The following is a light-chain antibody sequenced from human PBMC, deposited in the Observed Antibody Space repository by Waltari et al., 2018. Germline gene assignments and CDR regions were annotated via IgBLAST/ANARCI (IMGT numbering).Light chain of an antibody. V-gene: IGKV3-20*01. CDR2: GAS. Sequence: SCRASQSVGRTLAWYQQRPGQAPMLLMYGASIRAADIPDRFAGSGSGTDFSLTINRLEPEDFAVYYCQHYLRLPVSFGQGTKVEIK. CDR1: QSVGRT. J-gene: IGKJ1*01. CDR3: QHYLRLPVS.